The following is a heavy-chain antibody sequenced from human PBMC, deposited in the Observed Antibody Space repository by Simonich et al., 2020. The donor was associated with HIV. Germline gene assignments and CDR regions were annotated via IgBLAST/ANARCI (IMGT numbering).Heavy chain of an antibody. D-gene: IGHD5-12*01. Sequence: QVHLQQWGAGLLKPSETLSLTCAVYGGSFSGYYWSWIRQPPGKGLEWIGEIDHSESTSYNPSLKSRVTMSVDTSKNQFSLKLTSVTAADTAVYDCARRSGYALDYWGQGTLVTVSS. V-gene: IGHV4-34*01. CDR3: ARRSGYALDY. J-gene: IGHJ4*02. CDR2: IDHSEST. CDR1: GGSFSGYY.